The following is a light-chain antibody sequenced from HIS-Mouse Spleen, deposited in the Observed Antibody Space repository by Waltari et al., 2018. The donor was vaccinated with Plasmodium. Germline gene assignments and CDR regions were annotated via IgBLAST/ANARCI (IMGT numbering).Light chain of an antibody. CDR1: QSVSSN. V-gene: IGKV3-15*01. J-gene: IGKJ3*01. Sequence: EIVMTQSPATLSVSPGERATLACRASQSVSSNLAWYQQKPGQAPRLLIYCASTRATGIPARFSGSGSGTEVTLTISSLQSEDFAVYYCQQYNNWSFTFGPGTKVDIK. CDR2: CAS. CDR3: QQYNNWSFT.